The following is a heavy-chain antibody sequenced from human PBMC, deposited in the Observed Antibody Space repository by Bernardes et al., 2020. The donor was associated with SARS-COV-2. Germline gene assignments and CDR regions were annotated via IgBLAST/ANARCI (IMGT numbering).Heavy chain of an antibody. Sequence: GGSLRLSCAASGFTFSSYWMSWVRQAPGKGREWVANIKGDGSQGSSVDSVRGRFAIPRDNAKNLLYLQMDSLRDEHTAVYYCARIDDGTGRDYWGQGTLVTGSA. D-gene: IGHD3-9*01. CDR2: IKGDGSQG. CDR1: GFTFSSYW. J-gene: IGHJ4*02. CDR3: ARIDDGTGRDY. V-gene: IGHV3-7*01.